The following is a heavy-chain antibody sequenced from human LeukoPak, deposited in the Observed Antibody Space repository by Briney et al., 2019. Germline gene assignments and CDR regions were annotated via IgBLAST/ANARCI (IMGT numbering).Heavy chain of an antibody. CDR3: TRGSQNCASTSCYNF. V-gene: IGHV1-8*01. CDR1: GYTFTSYD. CDR2: MNPNSGNT. D-gene: IGHD2-2*02. Sequence: GASAKVSCEASGYTFTSYDINWVRQAAGQGLEWMGWMNPNSGNTGYAQKFQGRVTMTRSTSISTAYMELGSLTSEDTAVYYCTRGSQNCASTSCYNFWGQGTLVTVSS. J-gene: IGHJ4*02.